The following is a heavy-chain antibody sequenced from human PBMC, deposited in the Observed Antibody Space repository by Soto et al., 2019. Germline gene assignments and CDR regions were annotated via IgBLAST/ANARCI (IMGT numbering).Heavy chain of an antibody. D-gene: IGHD5-12*01. Sequence: PGGSLRRSCAASGFTFSNYWMSWVRQAPGKGLELVANIKQDGSEKYYVDSVKGRFTISRDNVKNSLSLQMNSLRAEDTAVYYCARERRVWATNYYYGTEVWGRGT. V-gene: IGHV3-7*01. J-gene: IGHJ6*04. CDR3: ARERRVWATNYYYGTEV. CDR1: GFTFSNYW. CDR2: IKQDGSEK.